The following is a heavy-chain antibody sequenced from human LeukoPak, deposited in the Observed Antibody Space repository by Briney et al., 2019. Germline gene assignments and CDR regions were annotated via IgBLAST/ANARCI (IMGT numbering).Heavy chain of an antibody. J-gene: IGHJ4*02. D-gene: IGHD3-3*01. CDR2: INPNSGGT. V-gene: IGHV1-2*02. Sequence: ASVKVSCKASGYTFTSYYMHWVRQAPGQGLEWMGWINPNSGGTNYAQKFQGRVTMTRDTSISTAYMELSRLRSDDTAVYYCARDAVIFGVVIPSYWGQGTLVTVSS. CDR3: ARDAVIFGVVIPSY. CDR1: GYTFTSYY.